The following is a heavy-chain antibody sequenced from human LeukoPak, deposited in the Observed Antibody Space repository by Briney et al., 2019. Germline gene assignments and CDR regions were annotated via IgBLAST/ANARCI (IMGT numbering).Heavy chain of an antibody. CDR1: GGSFSGYY. D-gene: IGHD3-22*01. CDR2: INHSGST. Sequence: SETLSLTCAVYGGSFSGYYWSWIRQPPGKGLEWIGEINHSGSTNYNPSLKSRVTISVDTSKNQFSLKLSSVTAADTAVYYCARVRSSGYYGRWAAYYFDYWGRGTLVTVSS. J-gene: IGHJ4*02. V-gene: IGHV4-34*01. CDR3: ARVRSSGYYGRWAAYYFDY.